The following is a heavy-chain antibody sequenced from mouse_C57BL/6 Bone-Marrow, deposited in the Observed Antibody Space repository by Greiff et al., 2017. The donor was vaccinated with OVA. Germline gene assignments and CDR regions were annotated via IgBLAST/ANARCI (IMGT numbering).Heavy chain of an antibody. Sequence: QVQLQQSDAELVKPGASVKISCKVSGYTFPDHTIHWMKQRPEQGLEWIGYIYPRDGSTKYNEKFKGKATLTADKSSSPAYMQLNSLTAEDSAVYFCARLDDLPWFAYWGQGTLVTVSA. CDR2: IYPRDGST. CDR1: GYTFPDHT. D-gene: IGHD2-13*01. CDR3: ARLDDLPWFAY. V-gene: IGHV1-78*01. J-gene: IGHJ3*01.